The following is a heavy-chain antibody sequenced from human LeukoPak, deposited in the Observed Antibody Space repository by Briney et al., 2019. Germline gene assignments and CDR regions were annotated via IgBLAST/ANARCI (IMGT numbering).Heavy chain of an antibody. D-gene: IGHD3-10*01. CDR2: IIPILGTA. V-gene: IGHV1-69*05. CDR1: GGTFSSYA. J-gene: IGHJ6*03. Sequence: GSSVKVSCKASGGTFSSYAISWVRQAPGQGLEWMGGIIPILGTANYAQKFQGRVTITTDESTSTAYMELRSLRSEDTAVYYCARADYYGSGYPVINYMDVWGKGTTVTVSS. CDR3: ARADYYGSGYPVINYMDV.